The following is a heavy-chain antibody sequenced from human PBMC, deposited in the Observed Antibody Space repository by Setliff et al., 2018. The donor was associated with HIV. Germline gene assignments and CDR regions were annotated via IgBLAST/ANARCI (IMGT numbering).Heavy chain of an antibody. CDR1: GGSISSGDYY. D-gene: IGHD2-2*01. J-gene: IGHJ6*01. CDR3: ARGPSGRAPAPARAPYYYGLDL. V-gene: IGHV4-30-4*08. Sequence: SETLSLTCTVSGGSISSGDYYWSWIRQPPGKGLEWIGNIYDSESTYYNPSLKSRVTLSVDTSKNQFSLKLSSVTAADTAVYYCARGPSGRAPAPARAPYYYGLDLWGPGTTVTVSS. CDR2: IYDSEST.